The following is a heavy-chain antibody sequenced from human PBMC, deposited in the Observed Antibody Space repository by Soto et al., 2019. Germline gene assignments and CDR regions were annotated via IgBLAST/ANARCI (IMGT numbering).Heavy chain of an antibody. CDR1: GGSFSGYY. D-gene: IGHD2-15*01. V-gene: IGHV4-34*01. CDR3: ARDRLGYCSGGSCYSRPGIDY. Sequence: QVQLQQWGAGLLKPSETLSLTCAVYGGSFSGYYWSWIRQPPGKGLEWIGEINHSGSTNYNPSLKSRVTISVDTSKNQFSLKLSSVIAADTAVYYCARDRLGYCSGGSCYSRPGIDYWGQGTLVTVSS. J-gene: IGHJ4*02. CDR2: INHSGST.